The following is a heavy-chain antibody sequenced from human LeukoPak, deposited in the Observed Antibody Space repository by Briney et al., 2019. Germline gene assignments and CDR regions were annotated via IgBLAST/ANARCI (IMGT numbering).Heavy chain of an antibody. CDR1: GFTFSIYS. CDR2: ISSSSSYI. J-gene: IGHJ4*02. D-gene: IGHD1-26*01. CDR3: AREDEGRPDY. Sequence: PGGSLRLSCAASGFTFSIYSMNWVRQAPGKGLEWVSSISSSSSYIYYADSVKGRFTISRDNAKNSLYLQMNSLRAEDTAVYYCAREDEGRPDYWGQGTLVTVSS. V-gene: IGHV3-21*01.